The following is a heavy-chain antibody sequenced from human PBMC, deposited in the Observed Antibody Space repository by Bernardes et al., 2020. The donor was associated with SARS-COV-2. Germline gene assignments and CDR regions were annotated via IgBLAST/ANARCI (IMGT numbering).Heavy chain of an antibody. J-gene: IGHJ6*02. CDR2: ISYDGSNK. Sequence: GGSLRLSCAASGFTFSSYGMHWVRLAPGKGLEWVAFISYDGSNKYYADSVKARFTISRDNSKNTLYLQMNSLRAEDTAVYYCANGFRGDFWSGFYYYYGMDVWGQGTTVTVSS. V-gene: IGHV3-30*18. D-gene: IGHD3-3*01. CDR1: GFTFSSYG. CDR3: ANGFRGDFWSGFYYYYGMDV.